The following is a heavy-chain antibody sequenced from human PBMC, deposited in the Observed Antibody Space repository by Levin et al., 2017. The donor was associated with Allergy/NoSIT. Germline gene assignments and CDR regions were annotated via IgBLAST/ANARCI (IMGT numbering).Heavy chain of an antibody. CDR2: IIPIFGTA. V-gene: IGHV1-69*06. J-gene: IGHJ6*02. Sequence: SVKVSCKASGGTFSSYAISWVRQAPGQGLEWMGGIIPIFGTANYAQKFQGRVTITADKSTSTAYMELSSLRSEDTAVYYCAIYDFWSGYSNYYYGMDVWGQGTTVTVSS. D-gene: IGHD3-3*01. CDR3: AIYDFWSGYSNYYYGMDV. CDR1: GGTFSSYA.